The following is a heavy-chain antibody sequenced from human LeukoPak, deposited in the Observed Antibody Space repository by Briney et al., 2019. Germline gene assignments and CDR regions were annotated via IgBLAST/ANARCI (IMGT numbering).Heavy chain of an antibody. CDR2: IGSSSNTI. Sequence: GGSLRLSCAASGFTFSSYTMKWVRQAPGKGLEWVSYIGSSSNTIYYADSVKGRFTISRDNAKNSLYLQMNSLRADDTAVYYCARASGSSSGGWVYYYYMDVWGKGTTVTVSS. CDR1: GFTFSSYT. D-gene: IGHD6-6*01. V-gene: IGHV3-48*01. CDR3: ARASGSSSGGWVYYYYMDV. J-gene: IGHJ6*03.